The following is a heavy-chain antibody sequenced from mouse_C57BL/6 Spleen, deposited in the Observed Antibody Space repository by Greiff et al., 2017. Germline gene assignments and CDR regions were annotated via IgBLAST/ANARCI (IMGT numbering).Heavy chain of an antibody. V-gene: IGHV1-81*01. CDR1: GYTFTSYG. J-gene: IGHJ4*01. Sequence: VKLVESGAELARPGASVKLSCTASGYTFTSYGISWVKQRTGQGLEWIGEIYPRSGNTYYNEKFKGKATLTADKYSSTAYMELRSLTSEDSEVYVCARGRLTGKSAMDYWGQGTTVTVSS. D-gene: IGHD4-1*01. CDR2: IYPRSGNT. CDR3: ARGRLTGKSAMDY.